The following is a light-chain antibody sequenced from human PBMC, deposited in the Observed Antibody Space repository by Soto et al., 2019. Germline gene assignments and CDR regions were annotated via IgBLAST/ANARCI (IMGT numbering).Light chain of an antibody. CDR2: GNN. CDR1: GSNIGAGYD. Sequence: QAVGTQPPSVSGAPGQRVTISCTGSGSNIGAGYDVHWYQQFPGTAPKLLIYGNNNRPSGVPDRFSGSKSGTSASLAITGLQAEDEADYYCQSYDSSLSEVFGTGTKLTVL. J-gene: IGLJ1*01. V-gene: IGLV1-40*01. CDR3: QSYDSSLSEV.